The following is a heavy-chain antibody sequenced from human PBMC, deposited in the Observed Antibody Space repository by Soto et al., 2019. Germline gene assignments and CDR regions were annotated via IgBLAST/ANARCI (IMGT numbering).Heavy chain of an antibody. V-gene: IGHV1-69*13. Sequence: GASVKVSCKASGGTFSSYAISWVRQAPGQGLEWMGGIIPIFGTANYAQKFQGRVTITADESTSTAYMELSSLRSEDTAVYYCASQSHRSFNYYYGMDVWGQGTTVTVSS. CDR2: IIPIFGTA. CDR3: ASQSHRSFNYYYGMDV. CDR1: GGTFSSYA. J-gene: IGHJ6*02.